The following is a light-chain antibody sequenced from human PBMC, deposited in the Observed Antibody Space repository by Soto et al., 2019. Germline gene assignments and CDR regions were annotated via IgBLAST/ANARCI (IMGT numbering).Light chain of an antibody. J-gene: IGKJ4*01. V-gene: IGKV3-15*01. CDR3: QQYNNWPPLT. CDR1: QSVSSN. Sequence: EIVMTQSPATLCVSPGERANLSCRASQSVSSNLAWYQQKPGQAPRLLIYGASTRATGIPARFSGSGSGTEFSLTISSLQSEDFAVYYCQQYNNWPPLTFGGGTKVEIK. CDR2: GAS.